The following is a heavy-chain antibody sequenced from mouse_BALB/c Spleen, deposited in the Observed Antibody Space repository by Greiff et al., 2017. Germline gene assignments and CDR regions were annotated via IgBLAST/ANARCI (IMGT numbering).Heavy chain of an antibody. CDR2: IDPANGNT. V-gene: IGHV14-3*02. J-gene: IGHJ2*01. Sequence: EVQLVESGAELVKPGASVKLSCTASGFNIKDTYMHWVKQRPEQGLEWIGRIDPANGNTKYDPKFQGKATITADTSSNTAYLQLSSLTSEDTAVYYCARYGYGNYGDYWGQGTTLTVSS. CDR3: ARYGYGNYGDY. D-gene: IGHD2-1*01. CDR1: GFNIKDTY.